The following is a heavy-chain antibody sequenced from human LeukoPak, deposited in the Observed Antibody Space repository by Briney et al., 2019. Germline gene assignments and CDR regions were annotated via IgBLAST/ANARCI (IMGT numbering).Heavy chain of an antibody. D-gene: IGHD3-10*01. Sequence: GGSLRLSCAASGFTFSDYYMSWIRQAPGKGLEWVSYISSSSSYTNYADSVKGRFTISRDNAKNSLYLQMNSLRAEDTAVYYCARDVGGSGIYYYNYGMGVWGKGTTVTVSS. CDR1: GFTFSDYY. CDR2: ISSSSSYT. CDR3: ARDVGGSGIYYYNYGMGV. J-gene: IGHJ6*04. V-gene: IGHV3-11*06.